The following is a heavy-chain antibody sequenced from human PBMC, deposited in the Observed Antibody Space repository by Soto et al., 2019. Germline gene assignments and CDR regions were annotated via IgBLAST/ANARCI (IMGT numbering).Heavy chain of an antibody. CDR1: GGSISSGGYY. V-gene: IGHV4-31*03. J-gene: IGHJ5*02. D-gene: IGHD3-10*01. CDR2: IYYSGST. Sequence: SSETLSLTCTVSGGSISSGGYYWSWIRQHPGKGLEWIGYIYYSGSTYYNPSLKSRVTISVDTSKNQFSLKLSSVTAADTAVYYCARGLLPPLLVGGVTTTLNWFAPGGEETLVTVSS. CDR3: ARGLLPPLLVGGVTTTLNWFAP.